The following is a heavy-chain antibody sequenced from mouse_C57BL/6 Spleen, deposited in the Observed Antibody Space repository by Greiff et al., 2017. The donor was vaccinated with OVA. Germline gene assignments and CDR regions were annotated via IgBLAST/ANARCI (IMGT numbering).Heavy chain of an antibody. Sequence: EVMLVESGGGLVKPGGSLKLSCAASGFTFSSYAMSWVRQTPEKRLEWVATISDGGSYTYYPDNVKGRFTISRDNAKNNLYLQISHLKSEDTAMYYCARGLYDFDYWGQGTTLTVSS. CDR1: GFTFSSYA. D-gene: IGHD1-1*01. CDR3: ARGLYDFDY. J-gene: IGHJ2*01. CDR2: ISDGGSYT. V-gene: IGHV5-4*03.